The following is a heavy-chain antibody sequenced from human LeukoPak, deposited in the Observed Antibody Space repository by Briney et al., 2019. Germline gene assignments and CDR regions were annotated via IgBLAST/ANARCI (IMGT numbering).Heavy chain of an antibody. CDR1: GFTFSSFG. V-gene: IGHV3-33*01. CDR3: ARASNLDSSGWYGWVDY. CDR2: TWYDGSNK. Sequence: TGGSLRLSCAASGFTFSSFGMHWVRQAPGKGLEWVAVTWYDGSNKYYADSVKGRFTISRDTSKNTLYLQMNSLRAEDTAVYYCARASNLDSSGWYGWVDYWGQGTLVTVSS. D-gene: IGHD6-19*01. J-gene: IGHJ4*02.